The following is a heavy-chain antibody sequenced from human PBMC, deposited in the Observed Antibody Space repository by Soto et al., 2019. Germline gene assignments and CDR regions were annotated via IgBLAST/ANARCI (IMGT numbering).Heavy chain of an antibody. CDR1: GYSISSGYY. D-gene: IGHD6-19*01. CDR3: AREQQSGWDFDY. J-gene: IGHJ4*02. CDR2: IYHSGST. Sequence: SETLSLTCAVSGYSISSGYYWGWIRQHPGKGLEWIGSIYHSGSTYPKPSLKSRATISVETSKNQFSLKLSSVNAADPAVYYCAREQQSGWDFDYWGQGRLVTVSS. V-gene: IGHV4-38-2*02.